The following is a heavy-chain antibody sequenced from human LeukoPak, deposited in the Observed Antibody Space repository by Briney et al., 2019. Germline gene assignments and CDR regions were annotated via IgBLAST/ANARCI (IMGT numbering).Heavy chain of an antibody. D-gene: IGHD5-24*01. CDR1: GTSITPYS. V-gene: IGHV4-4*09. CDR2: FYTSGNT. J-gene: IGHJ3*02. Sequence: SETLSLTCSVSGTSITPYSWSWIRQPPGRGLEWIGYFYTSGNTHQNPSLKSRVTMSIDASKNQFSLRLSSMTAADTAVYYCARHRAEMATITDDTFDMWGQGAMVTVSS. CDR3: ARHRAEMATITDDTFDM.